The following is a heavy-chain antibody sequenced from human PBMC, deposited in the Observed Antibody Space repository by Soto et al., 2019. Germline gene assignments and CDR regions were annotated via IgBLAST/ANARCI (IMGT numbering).Heavy chain of an antibody. J-gene: IGHJ4*02. CDR3: AHRPDYDISTGYYPFDY. V-gene: IGHV2-5*02. Sequence: QITLKESGPTLVNRTQTLTLTCTFSGFSLSTSGVGVAWIRQPPGKALEWLALIYWDDGKRYSPSLKTRLNITNDTSKNQVVLTLTNVDPVDTATYYGAHRPDYDISTGYYPFDYWGQGSLVTVSS. CDR2: IYWDDGK. CDR1: GFSLSTSGVG. D-gene: IGHD3-9*01.